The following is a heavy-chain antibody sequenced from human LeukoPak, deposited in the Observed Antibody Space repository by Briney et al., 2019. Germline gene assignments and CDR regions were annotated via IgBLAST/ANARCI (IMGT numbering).Heavy chain of an antibody. CDR1: GYSFTSYW. J-gene: IGHJ5*02. Sequence: GESLKISCKGSGYSFTSYWVGWVRQMPGKGLEWMGIIYPSDSDTRYSPSFQGQVTISADKSISTAYLQWSSLKASDTAIYYCARGGNGKYNWFDPWGQGTLVTVSS. D-gene: IGHD4-23*01. CDR2: IYPSDSDT. CDR3: ARGGNGKYNWFDP. V-gene: IGHV5-51*01.